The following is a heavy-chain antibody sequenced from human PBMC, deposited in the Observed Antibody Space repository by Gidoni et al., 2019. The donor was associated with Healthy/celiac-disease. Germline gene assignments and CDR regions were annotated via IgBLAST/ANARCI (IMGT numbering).Heavy chain of an antibody. CDR3: ARENRPGELLSRWSHYYYYYGMDV. V-gene: IGHV3-21*01. D-gene: IGHD3-10*01. J-gene: IGHJ6*02. Sequence: LEWVSSISSSSSYIYYADSVKGRFTISRDNAKNSLYLQMNSLRAEDTAVYYCARENRPGELLSRWSHYYYYYGMDVWGQGTTVTVSS. CDR2: ISSSSSYI.